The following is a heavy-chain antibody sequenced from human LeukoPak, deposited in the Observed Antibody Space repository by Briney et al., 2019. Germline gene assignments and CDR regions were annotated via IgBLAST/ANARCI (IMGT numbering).Heavy chain of an antibody. J-gene: IGHJ4*02. D-gene: IGHD2-2*02. V-gene: IGHV4-39*01. CDR2: IYYSGST. Sequence: PSETLSLTCTVSGGSISSSNYYWGWIRQSPGKGLEWIGSIYYSGSTYYNPSLKSRVTISVDTSKNQFSLKLSSVTAADTAVYYCARRRHGYCSTNTCYRWGRGILVTVSS. CDR1: GGSISSSNYY. CDR3: ARRRHGYCSTNTCYR.